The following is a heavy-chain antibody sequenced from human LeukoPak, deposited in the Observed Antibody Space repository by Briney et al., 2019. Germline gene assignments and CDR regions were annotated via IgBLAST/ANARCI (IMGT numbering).Heavy chain of an antibody. J-gene: IGHJ4*02. CDR3: AKDWYYYDSSGLDY. D-gene: IGHD3-22*01. Sequence: PGRSLRLSCAASGFTFSSYGMHWVRQAPGKGLEWVAVISYDGSNKYYADSVKGRFTISRDNSKNTLYLQMNSLRAEDTAVYYCAKDWYYYDSSGLDYWGQGTLATVSS. V-gene: IGHV3-30*18. CDR2: ISYDGSNK. CDR1: GFTFSSYG.